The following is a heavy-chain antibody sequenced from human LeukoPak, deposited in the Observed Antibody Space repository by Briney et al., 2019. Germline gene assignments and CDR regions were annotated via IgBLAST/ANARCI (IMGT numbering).Heavy chain of an antibody. CDR2: ISSSSSYI. CDR3: ARDAIGSFTYYYYYYYMDV. V-gene: IGHV3-21*01. J-gene: IGHJ6*03. CDR1: GFTFSSYA. D-gene: IGHD1-26*01. Sequence: GGSLRLSCAASGFTFSSYAMHWVRQAPGKGLEWVSSISSSSSYIYYADSVKGRFTISRDNAKNSLYLQMNSLRAEDTAVYYCARDAIGSFTYYYYYYYMDVWGKGTTVTVSS.